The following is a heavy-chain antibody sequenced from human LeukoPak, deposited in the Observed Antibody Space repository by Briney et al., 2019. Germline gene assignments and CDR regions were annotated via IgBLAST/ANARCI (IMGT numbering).Heavy chain of an antibody. V-gene: IGHV4-34*01. CDR3: ARAPPTYYDILTLVRSLDY. Sequence: PSETLSLTCAVYGGSFSGYYWSWIRQPPGKGLEWIGEINHSGSTNYNPSLKSRVTISVDTSKNQFSLKLSSVTAADTAVYYCARAPPTYYDILTLVRSLDYWGQGTLVTVSS. J-gene: IGHJ4*02. CDR1: GGSFSGYY. CDR2: INHSGST. D-gene: IGHD3-9*01.